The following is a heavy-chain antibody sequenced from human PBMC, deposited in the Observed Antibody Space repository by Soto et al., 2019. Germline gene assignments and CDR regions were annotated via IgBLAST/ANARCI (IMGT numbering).Heavy chain of an antibody. V-gene: IGHV3-48*03. D-gene: IGHD2-21*01. CDR2: ISSSGRTI. CDR3: ARVISGPIDY. J-gene: IGHJ4*02. CDR1: GFTFSSYE. Sequence: LILSCAAAGFTFSSYEINWVRQAPGKGLEWVSYISSSGRTIYYADSVKGRFAISRDNAKNSLFLQMNSLRADDSAIYYCARVISGPIDYWGQGTLVTVSS.